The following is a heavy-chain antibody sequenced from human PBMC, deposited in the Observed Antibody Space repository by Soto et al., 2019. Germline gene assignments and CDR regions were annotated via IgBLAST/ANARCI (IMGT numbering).Heavy chain of an antibody. V-gene: IGHV1-18*01. J-gene: IGHJ5*02. D-gene: IGHD3-16*01. Sequence: GASVKVSCKASGYTFTSYGISWVRQAPGQGLEWMGWISAYNGNTNYAQKLQGRVTMTTDTSTSTAYMELRSLRSDDTAIYYCARMETFGSLNWFDPWGQGTLVTVSS. CDR2: ISAYNGNT. CDR1: GYTFTSYG. CDR3: ARMETFGSLNWFDP.